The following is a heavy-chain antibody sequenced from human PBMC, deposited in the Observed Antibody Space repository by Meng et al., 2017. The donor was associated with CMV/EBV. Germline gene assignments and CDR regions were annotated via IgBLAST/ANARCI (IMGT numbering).Heavy chain of an antibody. CDR1: GGSISSGDYY. J-gene: IGHJ4*02. CDR2: IYYSGST. V-gene: IGHV4-30-4*08. Sequence: QVHLQDAGPGLVKPSQTLALTCTVSGGSISSGDYYWSWIRQPPGKGLEWIGYIYYSGSTYYNPSLKSRVTISVDTSKNQFSLKLSSVTAADTAVYYCARVTSRVAGAFDYWGQGTLVTVSS. D-gene: IGHD1-14*01. CDR3: ARVTSRVAGAFDY.